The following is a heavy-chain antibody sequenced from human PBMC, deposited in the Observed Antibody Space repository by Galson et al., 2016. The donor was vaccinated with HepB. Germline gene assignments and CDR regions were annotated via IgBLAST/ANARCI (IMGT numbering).Heavy chain of an antibody. J-gene: IGHJ3*02. D-gene: IGHD5-12*01. V-gene: IGHV1-24*01. CDR3: ATDMRSGIVATISYAFDI. CDR2: FDPEDGET. CDR1: GYTLTELS. Sequence: SVKVSCKVSGYTLTELSMHWVRQAPGKGPEWMGGFDPEDGETIYAQKFQGRVTMTEDTSTDTAYMELSSLRSEDTAVYYCATDMRSGIVATISYAFDIWGPGTVLTVSS.